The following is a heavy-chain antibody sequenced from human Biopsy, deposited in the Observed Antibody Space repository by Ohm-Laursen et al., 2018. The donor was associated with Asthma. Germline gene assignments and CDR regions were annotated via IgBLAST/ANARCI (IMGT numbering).Heavy chain of an antibody. CDR1: GGTFNTHV. CDR2: INSVFGTT. CDR3: ARKAGSCISRTCYSLDF. D-gene: IGHD2-2*01. V-gene: IGHV1-69*13. Sequence: SVTVSCKPLGGTFNTHVIGWVRQAPGQGLEWMGGINSVFGTTTYPQKFQDRVTITADDSTSTVYMELSSLRSEDTAVYYCARKAGSCISRTCYSLDFWGQGTLVTVSS. J-gene: IGHJ4*02.